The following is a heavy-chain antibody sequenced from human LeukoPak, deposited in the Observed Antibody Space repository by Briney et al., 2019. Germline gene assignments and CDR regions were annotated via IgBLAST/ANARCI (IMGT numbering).Heavy chain of an antibody. CDR1: GFTFSSYW. D-gene: IGHD2-2*01. V-gene: IGHV3-7*03. CDR3: GRDASSTSCHDV. CDR2: IKQGGSEK. Sequence: GGSVRLSCAASGFTFSSYWVSWVRHAPGKGLEWVANIKQGGSEKYYVDSVKGRFTISRDNAKNSLYLQMNSLRAEDTAVYYCGRDASSTSCHDVWGKGTTVTVSS. J-gene: IGHJ6*04.